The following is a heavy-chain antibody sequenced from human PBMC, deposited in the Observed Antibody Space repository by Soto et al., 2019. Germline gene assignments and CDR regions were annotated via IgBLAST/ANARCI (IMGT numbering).Heavy chain of an antibody. V-gene: IGHV4-30-4*02. Sequence: SETLSLTCNVSGGPINSPDYYWSWIRQSPGKGLEWIGYLYFNGGTQYNPSLRTPVSISVDTSKNQFSLKLTSVTAADTALYYCARSKMPDRYGPLNWGQGTLVTVSS. CDR3: ARSKMPDRYGPLN. CDR2: LYFNGGT. CDR1: GGPINSPDYY. D-gene: IGHD5-18*01. J-gene: IGHJ4*02.